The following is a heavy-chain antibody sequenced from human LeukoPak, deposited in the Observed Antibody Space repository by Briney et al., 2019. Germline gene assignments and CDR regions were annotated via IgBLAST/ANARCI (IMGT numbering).Heavy chain of an antibody. D-gene: IGHD6-19*01. CDR3: AKVLNKQWLAYGDY. J-gene: IGHJ4*02. CDR1: GFTFSNAW. CDR2: IKSKTEGGTT. V-gene: IGHV3-15*01. Sequence: GGSLRLSCAASGFTFSNAWMSWVRQAPGKGLEWVGRIKSKTEGGTTDYAAPVKGRFTISRDDSKNTLYLQMNSLRAEDTAVYYCAKVLNKQWLAYGDYWGQGTLVTVSS.